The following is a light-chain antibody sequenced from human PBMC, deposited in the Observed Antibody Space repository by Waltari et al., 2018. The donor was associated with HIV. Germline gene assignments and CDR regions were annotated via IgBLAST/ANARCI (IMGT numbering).Light chain of an antibody. CDR2: DVF. V-gene: IGLV2-14*03. J-gene: IGLJ3*02. CDR1: SSDIGGYNY. CDR3: ASYTARSIPWV. Sequence: QSALTQPASVSGSPGQSITISCTGTSSDIGGYNYVSWYQQHPCKAPKVLIYDVFNRPSGISGRFSGSRSGSTASLTISGRQAEDEADYYCASYTARSIPWVVGGGTKLTVV.